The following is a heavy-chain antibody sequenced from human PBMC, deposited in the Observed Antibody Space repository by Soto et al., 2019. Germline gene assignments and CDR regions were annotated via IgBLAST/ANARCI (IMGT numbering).Heavy chain of an antibody. D-gene: IGHD3-16*02. Sequence: GGSLRLSCAASGFTFSSYGMHWVRQAPGKGLEWVAVISYDGSNKYYADSVKGRFTISRDNSKNTLYLQMNSLRAEDTAVYYCAKPVRLGELSLYNYYYGMDVWGQGTTVTVSS. CDR2: ISYDGSNK. CDR1: GFTFSSYG. V-gene: IGHV3-30*18. CDR3: AKPVRLGELSLYNYYYGMDV. J-gene: IGHJ6*02.